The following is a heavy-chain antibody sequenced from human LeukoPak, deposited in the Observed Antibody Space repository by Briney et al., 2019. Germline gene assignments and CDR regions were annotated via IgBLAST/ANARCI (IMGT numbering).Heavy chain of an antibody. CDR2: ISGSGGST. D-gene: IGHD6-13*01. CDR1: GFTFSSYA. CDR3: ATIAAAGTSSYYYYYMDV. V-gene: IGHV3-23*01. Sequence: GGSLRLSCAASGFTFSSYAMSRVRQAPGKGLEWVSAISGSGGSTYYADSVKGRFTISRDNSKNTLYLQMNSLRAEDTAVYYCATIAAAGTSSYYYYYMDVWGKGTTVTVSS. J-gene: IGHJ6*03.